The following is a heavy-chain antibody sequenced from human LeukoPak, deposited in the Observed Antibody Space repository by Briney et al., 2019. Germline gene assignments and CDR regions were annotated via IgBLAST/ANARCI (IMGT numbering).Heavy chain of an antibody. CDR1: GGSISSYY. D-gene: IGHD6-13*01. CDR2: IYYSGST. J-gene: IGHJ4*02. CDR3: AGSSKWYYFDY. V-gene: IGHV4-59*01. Sequence: SETLSLTCTVSGGSISSYYWSWIRQPPGKGLEWIGYIYYSGSTNYNPSLKSRVTISVDTSKNQFSLRLSSVTAADTAVYYCAGSSKWYYFDYWGQGTLVTVP.